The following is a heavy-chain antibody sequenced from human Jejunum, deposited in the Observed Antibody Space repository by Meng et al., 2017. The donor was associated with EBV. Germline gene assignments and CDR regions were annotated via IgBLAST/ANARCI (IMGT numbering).Heavy chain of an antibody. CDR2: IYGGDDK. CDR1: GFSLSTSAVG. Sequence: HITLKESRPTLVKPTQTLTLTCTFSGFSLSTSAVGVGWIRQPPEKALEWLALIYGGDDKHYSPSLKSRLTITMDTSKNQVVLTMIDMDPVDTATYYCAHRVRDTVNFDYWGQGTLVTVSS. CDR3: AHRVRDTVNFDY. D-gene: IGHD3-22*01. J-gene: IGHJ4*02. V-gene: IGHV2-5*02.